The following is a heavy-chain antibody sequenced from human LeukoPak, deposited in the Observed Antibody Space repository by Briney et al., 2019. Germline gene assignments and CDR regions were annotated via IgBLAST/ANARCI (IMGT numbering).Heavy chain of an antibody. Sequence: ASVKVSCKTSGYTFSTYYMHWVRQAPGQGLEWLGIIHPTDGSTSYTQKIQGRVTMTRDTATGTDYLELSSMRSEDTAAYWCARAKGGGLDYWGQGTLITVSS. D-gene: IGHD3-16*01. V-gene: IGHV1-46*01. CDR3: ARAKGGGLDY. J-gene: IGHJ4*02. CDR1: GYTFSTYY. CDR2: IHPTDGST.